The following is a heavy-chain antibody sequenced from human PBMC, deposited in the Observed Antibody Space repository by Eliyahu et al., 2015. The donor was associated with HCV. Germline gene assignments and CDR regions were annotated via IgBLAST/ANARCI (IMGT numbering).Heavy chain of an antibody. CDR2: IHYSASP. CDR3: ASGGGGIAVAGTGGWFDP. Sequence: QVQLQESGPGLVKPSETLSLTCTVSGGSITTYSWRWIRQPPGKGLDWIGYIHYSASPNDNPSLKSRVTISVDTSKNQFSLNLTSVTAADTAVYYCASGGGGIAVAGTGGWFDPWGQGTLVSVSS. V-gene: IGHV4-59*01. CDR1: GGSITTYS. J-gene: IGHJ5*02. D-gene: IGHD6-19*01.